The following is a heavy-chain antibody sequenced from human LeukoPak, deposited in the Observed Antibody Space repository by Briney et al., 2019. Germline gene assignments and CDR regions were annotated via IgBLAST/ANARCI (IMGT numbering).Heavy chain of an antibody. CDR2: ISYDGSNK. D-gene: IGHD3-22*01. J-gene: IGHJ4*02. CDR1: GFTFSSYG. V-gene: IGHV3-30*18. Sequence: GGSLRLSCAASGFTFSSYGMHWVRQAPGEGLEWVAVISYDGSNKYYTDSVKGRFTISRDNSKNTLYLQMNSLRAEDTAVYYCAKVLGYYYDSSGYRDFDYWGQGTLVTVSS. CDR3: AKVLGYYYDSSGYRDFDY.